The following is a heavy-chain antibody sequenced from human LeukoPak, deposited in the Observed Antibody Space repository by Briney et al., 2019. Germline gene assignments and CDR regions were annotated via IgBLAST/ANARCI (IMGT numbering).Heavy chain of an antibody. Sequence: SETLSLTCTVSGGSISSYYWSWIRQPPGKGLECIGYIYYSGSTNYNPSLKSRVTISVDTSKNQFSLKLSSVTAADTAVYYCARSSTSYYGMDVWGQGTTVTVSS. CDR2: IYYSGST. CDR1: GGSISSYY. V-gene: IGHV4-59*01. CDR3: ARSSTSYYGMDV. J-gene: IGHJ6*02. D-gene: IGHD2-2*01.